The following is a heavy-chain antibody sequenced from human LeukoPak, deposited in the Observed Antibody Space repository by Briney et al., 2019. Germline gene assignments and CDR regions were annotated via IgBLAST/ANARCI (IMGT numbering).Heavy chain of an antibody. CDR2: ISYDGSNK. D-gene: IGHD3-10*01. Sequence: GGSLRLSCAASGFTFSSYGMHWVRQAPGKGLEWVAVISYDGSNKYYADSVKGRFTISRDNSKNTLYLQMNSLRSDDTAVYYCARDRATYYYGSGSPYYFDYWGQGTLVTVSS. J-gene: IGHJ4*02. V-gene: IGHV3-30*03. CDR1: GFTFSSYG. CDR3: ARDRATYYYGSGSPYYFDY.